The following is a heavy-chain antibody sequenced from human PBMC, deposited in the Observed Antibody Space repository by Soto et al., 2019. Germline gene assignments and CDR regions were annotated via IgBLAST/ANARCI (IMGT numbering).Heavy chain of an antibody. CDR3: AREGVVGATALDY. CDR1: GGSFSGYY. V-gene: IGHV4-34*01. Sequence: PSETLSLTCAVHGGSFSGYYWDWIRQPPGKGLEWIGEVNHGGTSNYNPSLKSRVTMSLDKSNNQSSLKLSSVTAADTAVYYCAREGVVGATALDYWVQGTLVT. CDR2: VNHGGTS. D-gene: IGHD1-26*01. J-gene: IGHJ4*02.